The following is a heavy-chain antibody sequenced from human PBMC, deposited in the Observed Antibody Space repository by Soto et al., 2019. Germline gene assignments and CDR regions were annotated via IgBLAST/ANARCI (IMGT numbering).Heavy chain of an antibody. CDR2: IYYSGST. J-gene: IGHJ4*02. Sequence: PSETLSLTCTVSGGSISSSSYYWGWIRQPPGRGLEWIGSIYYSGSTYYNPSLKSRVTISVDTSKNQFSLKLSSVTAADTAVYYCARLPGETYYYDSSGYFLDYWGQGTLVTVSS. V-gene: IGHV4-39*01. D-gene: IGHD3-22*01. CDR1: GGSISSSSYY. CDR3: ARLPGETYYYDSSGYFLDY.